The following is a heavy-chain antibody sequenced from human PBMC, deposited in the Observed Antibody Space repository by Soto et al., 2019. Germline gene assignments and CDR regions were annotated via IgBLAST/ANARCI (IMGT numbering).Heavy chain of an antibody. J-gene: IGHJ3*02. CDR1: GFGFSSYA. CDR3: AKTTEGWFSAFEI. Sequence: GGSLRLSCAASGFGFSSYAMSWVRQAPGKGLEWVSAISGSGTTAYYADSVKGRFIFSRDNPKNTMYLQMNSLRAEDTAVYFCAKTTEGWFSAFEIWGQGTVVTVSS. CDR2: ISGSGTTA. D-gene: IGHD6-19*01. V-gene: IGHV3-23*01.